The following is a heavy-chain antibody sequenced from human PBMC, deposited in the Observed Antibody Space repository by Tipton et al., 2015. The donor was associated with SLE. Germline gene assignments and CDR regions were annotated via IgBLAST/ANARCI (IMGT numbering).Heavy chain of an antibody. V-gene: IGHV4-61*09. D-gene: IGHD6-13*01. CDR3: ARDHSSSWYLDY. Sequence: TLSLTCTVSGGSIGSGDYYWTWFRQPAGKGLEWIGEINHSGSTNYNPSLKGRVTISVDTSKNQFSLKLSSVTAADTAVYYCARDHSSSWYLDYWGQGTLVTVSS. J-gene: IGHJ4*02. CDR1: GGSIGSGDYY. CDR2: INHSGST.